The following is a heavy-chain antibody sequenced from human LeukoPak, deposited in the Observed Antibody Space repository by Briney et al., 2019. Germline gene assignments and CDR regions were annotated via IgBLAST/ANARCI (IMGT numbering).Heavy chain of an antibody. CDR2: ITGGSGIT. Sequence: TGGSLRLSCAASGFTFSTYALSWVRQAPGKGPEWVSAITGGSGITYYADPVKGRFTISRDSSKNTLYLQMNDLRVEDTAVYYCAKDGKAVRDYIASGLAGIYYGMDVWGQGTMVTVSS. D-gene: IGHD3-10*01. CDR3: AKDGKAVRDYIASGLAGIYYGMDV. J-gene: IGHJ6*02. CDR1: GFTFSTYA. V-gene: IGHV3-23*01.